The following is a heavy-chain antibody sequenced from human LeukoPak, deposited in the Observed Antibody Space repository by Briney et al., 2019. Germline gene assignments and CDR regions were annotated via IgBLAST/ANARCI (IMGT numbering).Heavy chain of an antibody. CDR2: ISSSSSYI. V-gene: IGHV3-21*01. D-gene: IGHD3-22*01. Sequence: GGSLRLSCAASGFTFSSYSMNWVRQAPGKGLEWVSSISSSSSYIYYADSVKGRFTISRDNAKNSLYLQMNSLRAEDTAVYYCARVGYYDSSGYRAFDYWGQGTLVTVSS. CDR1: GFTFSSYS. J-gene: IGHJ4*02. CDR3: ARVGYYDSSGYRAFDY.